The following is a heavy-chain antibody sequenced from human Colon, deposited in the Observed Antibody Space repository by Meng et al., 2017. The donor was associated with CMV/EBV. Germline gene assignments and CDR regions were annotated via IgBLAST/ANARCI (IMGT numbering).Heavy chain of an antibody. J-gene: IGHJ6*02. D-gene: IGHD3-3*01. V-gene: IGHV3-15*01. CDR3: TTEGGGRIPVFGVASDV. Sequence: GESLKISCAASGLTFSNAWMRWVRQAPGKGLEWVGRIKSRTDGGTTDYAAPVKGRFTISRDDSKNTLYLQMNSLKTEDTAVYYCTTEGGGRIPVFGVASDVWGQGTTVTVSS. CDR2: IKSRTDGGTT. CDR1: GLTFSNAW.